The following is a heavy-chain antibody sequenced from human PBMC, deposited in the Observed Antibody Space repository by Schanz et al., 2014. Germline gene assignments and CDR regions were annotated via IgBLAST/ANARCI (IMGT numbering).Heavy chain of an antibody. CDR2: ISGSGGST. D-gene: IGHD3-3*01. CDR3: VRDSFFAFDY. V-gene: IGHV3-23*04. CDR1: GFTFSSYA. Sequence: VQLVESGGGVVQPGRSLRLSCAASGFTFSSYAMSWVRQAPGKGLEWVSAISGSGGSTYYADSVKGRFTISRDNSKNTLYLQMNSLRAEDTAVYYCVRDSFFAFDYWGQGTLVTVSS. J-gene: IGHJ4*02.